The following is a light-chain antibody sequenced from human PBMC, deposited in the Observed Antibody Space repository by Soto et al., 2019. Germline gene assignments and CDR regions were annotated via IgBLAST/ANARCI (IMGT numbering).Light chain of an antibody. CDR1: QSVSSN. CDR2: GAS. CDR3: QQYNNWPPYT. J-gene: IGKJ2*01. V-gene: IGKV3-15*01. Sequence: EIVMTQSPATLSVSPGDRATLSCRASQSVSSNLAWYQQKPGQAPRLLIYGASARATGIPARFSGSGSGTEFTLPISSLQSEDFAGYYCQQYNNWPPYTFGQGTQLEIK.